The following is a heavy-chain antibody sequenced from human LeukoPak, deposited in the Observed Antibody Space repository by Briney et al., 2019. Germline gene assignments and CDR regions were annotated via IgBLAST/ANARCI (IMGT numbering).Heavy chain of an antibody. CDR3: ARDAGGFRYFDSRGYPNDVW. CDR1: GYTFSDYY. Sequence: GASVKVSCKPSGYTFSDYYLHWVRQAPGQGLEWMGRINPNSGGTSYAQKFQGRVTMTRDTSISTAYMELSRLRFDDTAVYYCARDAGGFRYFDSRGYPNDVWWGQGTLVTVSS. CDR2: INPNSGGT. V-gene: IGHV1-2*06. D-gene: IGHD3-22*01. J-gene: IGHJ4*02.